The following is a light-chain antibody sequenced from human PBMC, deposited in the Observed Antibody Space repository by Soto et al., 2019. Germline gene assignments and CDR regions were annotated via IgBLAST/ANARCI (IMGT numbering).Light chain of an antibody. J-gene: IGLJ2*01. CDR3: LLYYGGAVV. CDR1: TGAVTSGYY. Sequence: QAVVTQEPSLTVSPGGTVTLTCTSSTGAVTSGYYPNWFQQKPGQAPRPLIYSTSNKHSWTPARFSGSLLGGKAALTLSGVQDEAEDEYYCLLYYGGAVVFGGGTKLTVL. V-gene: IGLV7-43*01. CDR2: STS.